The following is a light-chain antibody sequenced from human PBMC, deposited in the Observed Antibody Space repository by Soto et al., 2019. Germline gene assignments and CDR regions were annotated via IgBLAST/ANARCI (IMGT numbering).Light chain of an antibody. CDR3: SSYAGSYSVV. V-gene: IGLV2-11*01. J-gene: IGLJ2*01. CDR1: SSDVGGYNH. CDR2: DVS. Sequence: QSALTQPRSVSGSPGQSVTISCTGTSSDVGGYNHVSWYQQHPGKAPKVMIYDVSKRPSGVPDRFSGSKSGNTASLTISGLQAEDEADYYCSSYAGSYSVVFGGGTKITVL.